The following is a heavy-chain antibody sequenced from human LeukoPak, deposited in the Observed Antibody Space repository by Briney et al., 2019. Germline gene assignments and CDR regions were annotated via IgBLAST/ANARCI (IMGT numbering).Heavy chain of an antibody. CDR3: AKDLLTFGGAIGYFDY. D-gene: IGHD3-16*01. CDR2: INDSGGSP. J-gene: IGHJ4*02. Sequence: GGSLRHSRADSGFTLSSYVMSWVRAAPGKGLGGVSYINDSGGSPHFADSVKGRFTISRDNSKNTLYLQMNSLTAEDTATYYCAKDLLTFGGAIGYFDYWGQGALVTVSS. V-gene: IGHV3-23*01. CDR1: GFTLSSYV.